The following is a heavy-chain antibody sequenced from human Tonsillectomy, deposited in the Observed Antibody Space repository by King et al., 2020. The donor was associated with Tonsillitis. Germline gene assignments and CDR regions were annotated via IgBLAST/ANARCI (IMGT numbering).Heavy chain of an antibody. J-gene: IGHJ4*02. CDR2: ISYSGRT. CDR1: GASISSSSYY. V-gene: IGHV4-39*01. Sequence: QLQESGPGVVKPSETLSLTCTVSGASISSSSYYWGWIRQPPGKGLEWIGSISYSGRTYYNPSLESRVTISVDTSRNHFSLKVSSVTAADTAVYYCARRHRDAYNVDYWGQGTLVTVSS. D-gene: IGHD5-24*01. CDR3: ARRHRDAYNVDY.